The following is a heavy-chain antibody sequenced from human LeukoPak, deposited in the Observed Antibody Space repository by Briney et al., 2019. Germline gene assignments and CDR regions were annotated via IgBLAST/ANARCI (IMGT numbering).Heavy chain of an antibody. V-gene: IGHV4-59*01. Sequence: SETLSLTCTVSGGSISSYYWSWIRQPPGKGLEWIGYIYYSESTNYNPSLKSRVTISVDTSKNQFSLKLSSVTAADTAVYYCARGRLYSGSYFGWFDPWGQGTLVTVSS. CDR3: ARGRLYSGSYFGWFDP. CDR2: IYYSEST. J-gene: IGHJ5*02. D-gene: IGHD1-26*01. CDR1: GGSISSYY.